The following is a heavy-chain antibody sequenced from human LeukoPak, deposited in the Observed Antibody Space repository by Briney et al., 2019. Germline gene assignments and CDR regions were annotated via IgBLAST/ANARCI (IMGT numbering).Heavy chain of an antibody. CDR1: GFTFNNYS. CDR3: ARSFRGDNWNDNWFDP. D-gene: IGHD1-1*01. CDR2: ITSTSSYI. V-gene: IGHV3-21*01. J-gene: IGHJ5*02. Sequence: GGSLRLSCAASGFTFNNYSMNWVRQAPGKGLEWVSSITSTSSYIYYAASVKGRFTISRDNAKNSLYLQMNSLRAEDTAMYYCARSFRGDNWNDNWFDPWGQGTLVTVSS.